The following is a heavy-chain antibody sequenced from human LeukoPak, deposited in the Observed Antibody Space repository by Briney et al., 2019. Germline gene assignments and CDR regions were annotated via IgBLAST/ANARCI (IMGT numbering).Heavy chain of an antibody. J-gene: IGHJ4*02. D-gene: IGHD4-17*01. V-gene: IGHV3-23*01. CDR2: IGGGGGST. CDR1: GFTLSHYA. Sequence: GGSLRLSCSMSGFTLSHYAMSWVRQAPGKGLEWVSTIGGGGGSTDYTDSVKGRFTISRDNSKNTLDLQMNSLRAEDTAVYYCANGLDYGGYWGQGTLVTVSS. CDR3: ANGLDYGGY.